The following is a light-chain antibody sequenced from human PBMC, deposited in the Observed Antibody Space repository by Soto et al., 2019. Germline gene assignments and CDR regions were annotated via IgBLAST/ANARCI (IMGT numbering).Light chain of an antibody. CDR2: RTN. J-gene: IGLJ2*01. CDR3: VLYMGGGWV. V-gene: IGLV8-61*01. Sequence: QAVVTQEPSFSVSPGGTVTLTCGLSSGSVSTNYYPSWYQQAPGQAPRTLIYRTNTRSSGVPDRFSGSILGNKAALTITGAQADDESDYYCVLYMGGGWVFGGGTQLTVL. CDR1: SGSVSTNYY.